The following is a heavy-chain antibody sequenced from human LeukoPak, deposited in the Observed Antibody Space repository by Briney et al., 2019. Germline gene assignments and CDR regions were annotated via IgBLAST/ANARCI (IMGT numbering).Heavy chain of an antibody. CDR3: AKCILTGYYKGYMDV. CDR2: ISGSGGST. V-gene: IGHV3-23*01. D-gene: IGHD3-9*01. Sequence: GGSLRLSCAASGFTVSSNYMSWVRQAPGKGLEWVSAISGSGGSTYYADSVKSRFTISRDNSKNTLYLQMNSLRAEDTAVYYCAKCILTGYYKGYMDVWGKGTTVTISS. CDR1: GFTVSSNY. J-gene: IGHJ6*03.